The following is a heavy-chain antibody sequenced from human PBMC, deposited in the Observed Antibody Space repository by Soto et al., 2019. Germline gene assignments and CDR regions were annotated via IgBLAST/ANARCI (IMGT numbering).Heavy chain of an antibody. V-gene: IGHV4-34*01. D-gene: IGHD3-10*01. Sequence: SETLSLTCAVYGGSFSGYYWSWIRQPPGKGLEWIGEINHSGSTNYNPSLKSRVTISVDTSKNQFSLKLSSVTAADTAVYYCARGYGSGSWPLSPFHYYYYGMDVWGQGTTVTVSS. CDR3: ARGYGSGSWPLSPFHYYYYGMDV. CDR2: INHSGST. CDR1: GGSFSGYY. J-gene: IGHJ6*02.